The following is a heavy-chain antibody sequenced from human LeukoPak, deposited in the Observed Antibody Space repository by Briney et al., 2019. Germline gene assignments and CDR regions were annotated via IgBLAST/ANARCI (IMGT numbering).Heavy chain of an antibody. CDR1: GGTLSSYA. CDR3: ARLYYDILTGYYKGWFDP. V-gene: IGHV1-69*04. Sequence: SVKVSCKASGGTLSSYAISWVRQAPGQGLEWMGRIIPILGIANYAQKFQGRVTITADKSTSTAYMELSSLRSEDTAVYYCARLYYDILTGYYKGWFDPWGQGTLVTVSS. CDR2: IIPILGIA. D-gene: IGHD3-9*01. J-gene: IGHJ5*02.